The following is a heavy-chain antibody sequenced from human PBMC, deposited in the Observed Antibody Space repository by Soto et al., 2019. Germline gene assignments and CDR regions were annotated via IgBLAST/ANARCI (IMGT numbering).Heavy chain of an antibody. CDR3: AKREGDTYGFFH. CDR1: GFTFSSYW. CDR2: INTDGSST. Sequence: EVQLVESGGRLVQPGGSLRLSCAASGFTFSSYWIHWVRQAPGKGLVWVSRINTDGSSTDYADSVKGRFTISRDNARNTLYLQMNSLSAEDTAVYYCAKREGDTYGFFHWGRGTLVTVSS. V-gene: IGHV3-74*01. J-gene: IGHJ4*02. D-gene: IGHD5-18*01.